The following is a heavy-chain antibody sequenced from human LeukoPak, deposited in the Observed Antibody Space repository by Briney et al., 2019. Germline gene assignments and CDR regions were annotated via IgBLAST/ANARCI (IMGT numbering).Heavy chain of an antibody. V-gene: IGHV4-38-2*02. J-gene: IGHJ4*02. Sequence: ASETLSLTCTVSNYSTSSACYWGWIRQPPGKGLEWIGSIAHGGRPYYNPSLKSRVTISVDTSKNQFSLKLSSVTAADTAVYYCARVGKYDFWSGHDETRLDYWGQGSLVTVSS. D-gene: IGHD3-3*01. CDR3: ARVGKYDFWSGHDETRLDY. CDR1: NYSTSSACY. CDR2: IAHGGRP.